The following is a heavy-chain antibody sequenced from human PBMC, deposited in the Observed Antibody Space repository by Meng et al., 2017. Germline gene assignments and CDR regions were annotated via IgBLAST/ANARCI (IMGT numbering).Heavy chain of an antibody. D-gene: IGHD1-26*01. CDR2: ISSSSSYI. Sequence: GESLKISCAASGFTFSSYAMNWVRQAPGKGLEWVSSISSSSSYIYYADSVKGRFTISRDNAKNSLYLQMNSLRAEDTAVYYCARVEWELLGWYFDYWGQGTLVTVSS. J-gene: IGHJ4*02. CDR3: ARVEWELLGWYFDY. CDR1: GFTFSSYA. V-gene: IGHV3-21*01.